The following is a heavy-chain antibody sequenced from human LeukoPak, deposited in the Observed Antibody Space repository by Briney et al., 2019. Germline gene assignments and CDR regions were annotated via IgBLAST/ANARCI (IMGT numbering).Heavy chain of an antibody. CDR2: IYYGGST. D-gene: IGHD1-26*01. V-gene: IGHV4-61*01. J-gene: IGHJ4*02. Sequence: SETLSLTCTVSGGSVSSGSYYWSWIRQPPGKGLEWIGYIYYGGSTNYNPSLKSRVTISVDTSKNQFSLKLSSVTAADTAVYYCARDCSTSTGSYCYWGQGTLVTVSS. CDR1: GGSVSSGSYY. CDR3: ARDCSTSTGSYCY.